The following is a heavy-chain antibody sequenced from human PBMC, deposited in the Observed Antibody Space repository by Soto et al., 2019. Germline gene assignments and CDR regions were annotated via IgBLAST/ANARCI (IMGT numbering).Heavy chain of an antibody. CDR2: IYYSGST. D-gene: IGHD3-16*01. Sequence: QVQLQESGPGLVKPSETLSLTCTGSGGSISNYYWSWIRQPPGKGLEWIGYIYYSGSTNYNPSLKSRVTISVDTSKNQFSLKLSSVTAADTAVYYCARRWGRSFDFWGQGTLVTVSS. CDR3: ARRWGRSFDF. V-gene: IGHV4-59*08. J-gene: IGHJ4*02. CDR1: GGSISNYY.